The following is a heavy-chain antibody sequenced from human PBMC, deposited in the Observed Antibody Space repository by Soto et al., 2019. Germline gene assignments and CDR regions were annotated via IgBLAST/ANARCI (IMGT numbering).Heavy chain of an antibody. V-gene: IGHV1-69*13. Sequence: SVKVSCKASGCTFSSYAISWVRQAPGQGLEWMGGIIPIFGTANYAQKFQGRVTITADESTSTAYMELSSLRSEDTAVYYCARGGLGIVATIHYYGMDVWGQGTTVNVS. CDR3: ARGGLGIVATIHYYGMDV. CDR1: GCTFSSYA. CDR2: IIPIFGTA. D-gene: IGHD5-12*01. J-gene: IGHJ6*01.